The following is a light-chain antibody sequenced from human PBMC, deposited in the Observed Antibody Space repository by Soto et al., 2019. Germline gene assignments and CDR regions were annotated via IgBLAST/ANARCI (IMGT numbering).Light chain of an antibody. J-gene: IGKJ4*01. CDR3: QKYNQWLT. CDR1: QNVFNN. V-gene: IGKV3-15*01. CDR2: GAS. Sequence: EVVVTQSPVTLSVSPGETATLSCRASQNVFNNLAWYQVKPGQAPRLLIYGASTRATGIPVRFSGSGSGTDFTLTIHRLQSEDFAVYYCQKYNQWLTFGGGTKVEIK.